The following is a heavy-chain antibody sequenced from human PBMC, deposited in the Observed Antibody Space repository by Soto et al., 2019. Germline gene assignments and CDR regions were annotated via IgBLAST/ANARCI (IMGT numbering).Heavy chain of an antibody. CDR1: GFSFGNSW. Sequence: GGSLRLSCAASGFSFGNSWMHWVRQAQRKGLEWVSRMTSAGSTTDYADSVKGRFTVSRDNGKYTLYLQMNSLRAEDTAVYYSATAEVEYWGPRTLV. CDR2: MTSAGSTT. V-gene: IGHV3-74*01. J-gene: IGHJ4*02. CDR3: ATAEVEY.